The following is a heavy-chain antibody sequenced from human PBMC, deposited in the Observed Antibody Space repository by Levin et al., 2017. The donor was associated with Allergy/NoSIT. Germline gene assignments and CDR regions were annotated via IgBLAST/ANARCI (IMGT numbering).Heavy chain of an antibody. J-gene: IGHJ6*02. CDR1: GYSFTNYW. D-gene: IGHD2-15*01. CDR2: ISPGGSDT. V-gene: IGHV5-51*01. Sequence: GESLKISCKGSGYSFTNYWIGWVRQIPGKGLEWMGIISPGGSDTRYSPSFRGQVTIPADKSLSTAFLQWSSLKASDTGIYFCARGYCSGGSCNSDYYYYYGMDVWGQGTTVTVSS. CDR3: ARGYCSGGSCNSDYYYYYGMDV.